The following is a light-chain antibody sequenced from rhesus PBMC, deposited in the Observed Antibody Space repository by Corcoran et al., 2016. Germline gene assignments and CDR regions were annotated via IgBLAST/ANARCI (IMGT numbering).Light chain of an antibody. J-gene: IGKJ2*01. CDR3: VQAKAFPYS. Sequence: DIVMTQTPLSLPITPGEPASISCRSSQSLLHSNGNTYLHWSLQKPGQSPQLLIYGGYNRASGVPGRFSGSGSGTDFTLKISKVEAEDVGVYYCVQAKAFPYSCGQGTKGEIK. CDR1: QSLLHSNGNTY. CDR2: GGY. V-gene: IGKV2-72*01.